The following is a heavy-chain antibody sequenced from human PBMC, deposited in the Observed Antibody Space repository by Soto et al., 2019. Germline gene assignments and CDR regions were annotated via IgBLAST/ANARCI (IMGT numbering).Heavy chain of an antibody. J-gene: IGHJ3*01. V-gene: IGHV2-5*02. CDR2: IYWDNDR. CDR1: GFSLTTKGVG. D-gene: IGHD3-16*02. CDR3: AQVTLPFGGVIGLDALDV. Sequence: QITLKESGPTLVEPTQTLTLTCTFSGFSLTTKGVGVGWIRQPPGQALEWLAVIYWDNDRRYSPSLRSRLDITKDTYNIQVVLTMTTLDPVDTGAWYCAQVTLPFGGVIGLDALDVWGQGAVVTVSS.